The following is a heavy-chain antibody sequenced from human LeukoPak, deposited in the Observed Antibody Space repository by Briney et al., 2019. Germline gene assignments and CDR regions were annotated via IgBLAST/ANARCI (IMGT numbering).Heavy chain of an antibody. D-gene: IGHD5-12*01. CDR2: FDPEDGET. CDR1: GYTLTELS. CDR3: ARAPDIVATRYFDY. Sequence: GASVKVSCKVSGYTLTELSIHWVRQAPGKGLEWMGGFDPEDGETIYAQKFQGRVTMTEDTSTDTAYMELSSLRSEDTAVYYCARAPDIVATRYFDYWGQGTLVTVSS. J-gene: IGHJ4*02. V-gene: IGHV1-24*01.